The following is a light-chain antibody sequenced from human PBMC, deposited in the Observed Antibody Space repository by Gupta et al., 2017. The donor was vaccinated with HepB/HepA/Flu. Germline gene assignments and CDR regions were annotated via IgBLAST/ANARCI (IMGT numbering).Light chain of an antibody. CDR1: QSVLCSSNNKNY. Sequence: DIVMTQSPDSLSVSLGERDTINCKSSQSVLCSSNNKNYLAWYQQKPGQPPKLLIYWSSTRPSGVPDRFSGSGSGTDFTLTISSLQAEDVAVYYCQQYYSTPYTFGRGTKLEIK. CDR3: QQYYSTPYT. J-gene: IGKJ2*01. CDR2: WSS. V-gene: IGKV4-1*01.